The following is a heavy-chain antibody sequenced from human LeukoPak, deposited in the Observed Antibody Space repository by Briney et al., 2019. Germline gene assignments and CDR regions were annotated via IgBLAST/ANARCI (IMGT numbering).Heavy chain of an antibody. V-gene: IGHV1-18*01. J-gene: IGHJ4*02. Sequence: ASVKVSCKASGYTFTSYGISWVRQAPGQGLEWMGWISAYNGNTNYAQKLQGRVTMTTDTSTSTAYMELSSLRSEDTAVYYCARDIRQYYYDSSGTNLDYWGQGTLVTVSS. CDR2: ISAYNGNT. CDR1: GYTFTSYG. CDR3: ARDIRQYYYDSSGTNLDY. D-gene: IGHD3-22*01.